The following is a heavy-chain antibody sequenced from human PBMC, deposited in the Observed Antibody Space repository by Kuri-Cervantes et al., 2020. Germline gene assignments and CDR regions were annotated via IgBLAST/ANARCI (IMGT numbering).Heavy chain of an antibody. CDR3: ARGYEPAVWYAYDYYYYMDV. CDR2: LYQDGGA. CDR1: DYSVRCTFY. Sequence: SETLSLTCGVSDYSVRCTFYRGWIRQPPGKGLEWVGNLYQDGGAHYNPSLKSRATISGSTSSNQFSLRLTSVTAADTAVYYCARGYEPAVWYAYDYYYYMDVWGKGTTVTVSS. J-gene: IGHJ6*03. V-gene: IGHV4-38-2*01. D-gene: IGHD3-16*01.